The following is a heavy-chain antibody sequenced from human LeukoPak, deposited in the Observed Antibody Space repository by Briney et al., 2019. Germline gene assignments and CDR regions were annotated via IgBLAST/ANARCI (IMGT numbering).Heavy chain of an antibody. CDR2: INWNGGST. J-gene: IGHJ4*02. Sequence: GGSLRLSCAASGFTFDDYGMSWVRQAPGKGLEWVSGINWNGGSTGYADSVKGRFTISRDNSKDTLYLQMSSLRVEDTAVYYCAKSLATGWYVNEYWGQGTLVTVSS. CDR1: GFTFDDYG. CDR3: AKSLATGWYVNEY. D-gene: IGHD6-19*01. V-gene: IGHV3-20*04.